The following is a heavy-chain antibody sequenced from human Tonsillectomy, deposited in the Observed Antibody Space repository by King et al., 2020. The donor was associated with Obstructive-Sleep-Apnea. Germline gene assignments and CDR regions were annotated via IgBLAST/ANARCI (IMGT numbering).Heavy chain of an antibody. CDR3: ASATTDYDAFDI. J-gene: IGHJ3*02. CDR2: IYYSGST. CDR1: GGSISSGDHF. Sequence: VQLQESGPGLVKPSQTLSLSCTVSGGSISSGDHFWNWIRQRPGKGPEWIGNIYYSGSTNYNPSLESRLTISVDTSKNLFSLKLSSVTAADTAVYYCASATTDYDAFDIWGRGTMVTVSS. V-gene: IGHV4-31*03. D-gene: IGHD1-1*01.